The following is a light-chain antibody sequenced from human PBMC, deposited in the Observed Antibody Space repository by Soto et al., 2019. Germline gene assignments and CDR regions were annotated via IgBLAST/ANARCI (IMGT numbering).Light chain of an antibody. V-gene: IGKV3-20*01. CDR2: GAS. J-gene: IGKJ2*01. CDR1: QSVSSSH. Sequence: EIVLTQSPGTLSSSPGERATLSCRASQSVSSSHLAWYQQKPGQAPMLLIYGASSRATGIPDRFSGSGSGTDFTLTISRLEPEDFAVYFCQQYGDSPIYTFGQGTKLEI. CDR3: QQYGDSPIYT.